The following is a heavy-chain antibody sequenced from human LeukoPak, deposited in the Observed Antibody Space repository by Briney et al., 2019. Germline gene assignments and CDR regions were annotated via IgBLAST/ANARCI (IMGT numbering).Heavy chain of an antibody. CDR1: GFTFSSYE. V-gene: IGHV3-48*03. D-gene: IGHD6-19*01. Sequence: EGSLRLSCAASGFTFSSYEMNWVRQAPGKGLEWVSYISSSVSTIYYADSVKGRFTISRDNAKNSLYLQMNSLRAEDTAVYYCARAHPSGWFYFDYWGQGTLVTVSS. J-gene: IGHJ4*02. CDR3: ARAHPSGWFYFDY. CDR2: ISSSVSTI.